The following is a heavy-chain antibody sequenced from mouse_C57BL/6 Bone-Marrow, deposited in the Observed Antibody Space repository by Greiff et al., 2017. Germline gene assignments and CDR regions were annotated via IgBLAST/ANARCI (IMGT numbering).Heavy chain of an antibody. Sequence: DVMLVESGGDLVKPGGSLKLSCAASGFTFSSYGMSWVRQTPDKRLEWVATISSGGSYTYYPDSVKGRLTISRDNAKNTLYLQMSSLKYEDTAMYYCARQPAFYPIFDYWGQGTTLTVSS. CDR2: ISSGGSYT. CDR3: ARQPAFYPIFDY. D-gene: IGHD2-1*01. J-gene: IGHJ2*01. V-gene: IGHV5-6*02. CDR1: GFTFSSYG.